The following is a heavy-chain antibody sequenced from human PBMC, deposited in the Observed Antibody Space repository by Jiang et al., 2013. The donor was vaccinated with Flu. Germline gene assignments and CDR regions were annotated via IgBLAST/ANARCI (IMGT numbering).Heavy chain of an antibody. V-gene: IGHV3-13*01. D-gene: IGHD3-9*01. CDR1: GFTFSRFD. Sequence: VQLVESGGDLVQPGGSLRLSCAASGFTFSRFDMYWIRQPIGKGLEWVSTIGVAGETFFSDSVRGRFTVSRDNAKNSLYLEMNSLRAGDTAVYFCARFRRYLDRDYGYALDVWGQGTTVTVSS. CDR2: IGVAGET. J-gene: IGHJ6*02. CDR3: ARFRRYLDRDYGYALDV.